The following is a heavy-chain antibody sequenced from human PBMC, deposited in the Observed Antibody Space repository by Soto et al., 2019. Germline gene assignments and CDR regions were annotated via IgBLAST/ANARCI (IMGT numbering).Heavy chain of an antibody. CDR2: IYYSGST. J-gene: IGHJ4*02. CDR1: GGSISSGGYY. V-gene: IGHV4-31*03. CDR3: ARDENSNYFHYFDY. D-gene: IGHD4-4*01. Sequence: SETLSLTCTVSGGSISSGGYYWSWIRHHPGKGLEWIGYIYYSGSTYYNPSLKSRVTISVDTSKNQFSLKLSSVTAADMAVYYCARDENSNYFHYFDYWGQGTLVTVSS.